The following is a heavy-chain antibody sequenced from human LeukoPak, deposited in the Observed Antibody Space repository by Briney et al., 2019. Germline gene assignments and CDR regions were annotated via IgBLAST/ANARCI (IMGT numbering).Heavy chain of an antibody. J-gene: IGHJ3*01. CDR2: ISNSGNTI. CDR1: GFTFSNA. V-gene: IGHV3-48*03. Sequence: PGGSLRLSCAASGFTFSNAMHWVRQAPGEGLEWVSYISNSGNTIYYADSVKGRFTISRDNAKNSLYLQMNSLRAEDTAVYYCSAGEGYYDSSDYYSAWAFNVWGQGTMVTVSS. CDR3: SAGEGYYDSSDYYSAWAFNV. D-gene: IGHD3-22*01.